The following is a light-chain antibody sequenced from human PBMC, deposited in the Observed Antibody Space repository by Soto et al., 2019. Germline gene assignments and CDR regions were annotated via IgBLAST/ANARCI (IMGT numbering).Light chain of an antibody. J-gene: IGKJ1*01. Sequence: DIQMTQSPSSLSASVGDRVTITCRASQGIRDYLAWFQQKPGKAPKFLIYATASLRSGVPSRFSGSGSGTEYTLTINSLQPEDFATYYCQQYSVYPPTFGQGTKVEIK. CDR2: ATA. CDR3: QQYSVYPPT. V-gene: IGKV1-16*01. CDR1: QGIRDY.